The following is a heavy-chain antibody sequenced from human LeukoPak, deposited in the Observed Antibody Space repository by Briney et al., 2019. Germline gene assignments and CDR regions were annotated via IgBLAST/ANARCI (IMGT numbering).Heavy chain of an antibody. CDR2: IYPGDSDT. D-gene: IGHD6-13*01. V-gene: IGHV5-51*01. J-gene: IGHJ4*02. CDR3: ARLLRNIAAAVYYFDY. CDR1: GYSFTSYW. Sequence: GESLEISCKGSGYSFTSYWIGWVRQMPGKGLEWMGIIYPGDSDTRYSPSFQGQVTISADKSISTAYLQWSSLKASDTAMYYCARLLRNIAAAVYYFDYWGQGTLVTVSS.